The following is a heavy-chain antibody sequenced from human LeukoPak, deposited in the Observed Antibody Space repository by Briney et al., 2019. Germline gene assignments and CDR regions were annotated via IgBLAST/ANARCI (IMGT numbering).Heavy chain of an antibody. CDR1: GGTFSSYA. D-gene: IGHD6-19*01. CDR2: IIPIFGTA. Sequence: ASVKVSCKASGGTFSSYAISWVRQAPGQGLEWMGGIIPIFGTANYAQKFQGRVTITADESTSTAYMELSSLRSEDTAVYYCAIAPLIAVAGRELRSGFDYWGQGTLVTVSS. V-gene: IGHV1-69*13. J-gene: IGHJ4*02. CDR3: AIAPLIAVAGRELRSGFDY.